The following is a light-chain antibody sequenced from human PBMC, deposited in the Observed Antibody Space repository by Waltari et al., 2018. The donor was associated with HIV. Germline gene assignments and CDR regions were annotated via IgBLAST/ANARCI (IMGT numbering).Light chain of an antibody. V-gene: IGLV2-11*01. CDR2: EVF. Sequence: QSALTQPRSVSGSPGQSVTISCTGTASDLGYFDYVSWYQQYPGKAPPVRIYEVFQRPSGVPDRFTASKSGITASLTISGLQDEDEADYYCCSYAGTYTYVFGSGTTVTVL. CDR3: CSYAGTYTYV. J-gene: IGLJ1*01. CDR1: ASDLGYFDY.